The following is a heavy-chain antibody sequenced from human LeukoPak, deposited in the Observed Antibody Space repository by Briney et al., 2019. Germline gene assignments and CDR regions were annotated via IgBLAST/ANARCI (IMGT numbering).Heavy chain of an antibody. V-gene: IGHV4-38-2*02. J-gene: IGHJ4*02. Sequence: SETLSLTCTVSGYSISSGHYWGWIRQPPGKGLEWIGSIYHSGSTYYNPSLKSRVTISVDTSKNQFSLKLSSVTAADTAVYYCARLFLDYYDSSGYFYFDYWGQGTLVTVSS. CDR2: IYHSGST. CDR1: GYSISSGHY. D-gene: IGHD3-22*01. CDR3: ARLFLDYYDSSGYFYFDY.